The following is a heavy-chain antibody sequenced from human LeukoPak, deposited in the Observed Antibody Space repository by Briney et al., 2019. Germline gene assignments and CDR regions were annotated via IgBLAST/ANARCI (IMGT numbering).Heavy chain of an antibody. D-gene: IGHD3-9*01. CDR3: ARGNIFTGYCFDF. CDR1: GGSFSGYY. J-gene: IGHJ4*02. Sequence: SETLSLTCAVYGGSFSGYYWSWIRQPLGKGLEWIGEIHYTGATSYNPSPKSRATTSTDTYKNQFSLRLSPVTAADTAVYYCARGNIFTGYCFDFWGQEALVTVSS. CDR2: IHYTGAT. V-gene: IGHV4-34*01.